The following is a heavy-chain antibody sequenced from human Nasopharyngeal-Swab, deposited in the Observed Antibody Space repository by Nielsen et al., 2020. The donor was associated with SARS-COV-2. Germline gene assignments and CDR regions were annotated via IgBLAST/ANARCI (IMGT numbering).Heavy chain of an antibody. V-gene: IGHV3-13*01. D-gene: IGHD2-15*01. CDR1: GFTFSSYD. Sequence: GESLKISCAASGFTFSSYDMHWVRQATGKGLEWVSAIGTAGDTYYPGSVKGRFTISRENAKNSLYLQMNSLRAGDTAVYYCASHCSGGSCYSFWYFQHWGQGTLVTVSS. CDR3: ASHCSGGSCYSFWYFQH. CDR2: IGTAGDT. J-gene: IGHJ1*01.